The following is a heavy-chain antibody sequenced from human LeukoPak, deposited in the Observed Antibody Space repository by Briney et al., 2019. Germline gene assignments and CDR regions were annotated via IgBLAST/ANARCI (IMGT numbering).Heavy chain of an antibody. V-gene: IGHV1-2*02. CDR3: ASALGYYASSGYYQGAFDI. D-gene: IGHD3-22*01. CDR1: GYTFTGYY. J-gene: IGHJ3*02. CDR2: INPNSGGT. Sequence: ASVKVSCRASGYTFTGYYMHWVRQAPGQGLEWMGWINPNSGGTNYAQKFQGRVTMTRDTSISTAYMELSRLRSDDTAVYYCASALGYYASSGYYQGAFDIWGQGTMVTVSS.